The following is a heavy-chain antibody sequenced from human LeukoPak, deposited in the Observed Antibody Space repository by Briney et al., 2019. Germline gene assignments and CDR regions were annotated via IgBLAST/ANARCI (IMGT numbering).Heavy chain of an antibody. J-gene: IGHJ4*02. CDR1: GGSISSYF. D-gene: IGHD5-12*01. CDR3: ARVFGFSGYDFDY. Sequence: SETLSLTCTVSGGSISSYFWGWIRQPAGKGLEWIGRIYTSGTTNYNTTLKSRLTMSIDTSKNQFSLRLSTVTAADTAVYYCARVFGFSGYDFDYWGQGTLVTVSS. CDR2: IYTSGTT. V-gene: IGHV4-4*07.